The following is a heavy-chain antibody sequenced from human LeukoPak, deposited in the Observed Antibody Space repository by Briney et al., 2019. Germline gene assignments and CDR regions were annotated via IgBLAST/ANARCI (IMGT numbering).Heavy chain of an antibody. J-gene: IGHJ4*02. CDR2: ISYDGSNK. CDR3: ARFSITMVRGVIGEFDY. V-gene: IGHV3-30-3*01. CDR1: GFTFSSYA. Sequence: GRSLRLSCAASGFTFSSYAMHWVRQAPGKRLEWVAVISYDGSNKYYADSVKGRLTISRDNSKNALYLQMNSLRAEDTAVYYCARFSITMVRGVIGEFDYWGQGTLVTVSS. D-gene: IGHD3-10*01.